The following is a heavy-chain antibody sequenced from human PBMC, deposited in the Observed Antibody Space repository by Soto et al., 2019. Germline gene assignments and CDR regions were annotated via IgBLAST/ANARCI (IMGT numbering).Heavy chain of an antibody. CDR1: GFTFSSNY. V-gene: IGHV3-53*01. D-gene: IGHD1-26*01. Sequence: EVQLVESGGGLIQPGGSLRLSCAASGFTFSSNYMSWVRRAPGKGLEWVSIIYSGGSTYYADSVKGRFTISRDTSKNTMYLQMNSLRAEDTAVYYCARAVDWELIYFDYWGQGTLVTVSS. J-gene: IGHJ4*02. CDR3: ARAVDWELIYFDY. CDR2: IYSGGST.